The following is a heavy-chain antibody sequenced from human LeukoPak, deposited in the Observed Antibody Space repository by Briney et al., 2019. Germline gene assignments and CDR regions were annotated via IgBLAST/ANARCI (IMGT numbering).Heavy chain of an antibody. CDR1: GFTFSDYY. D-gene: IGHD3-22*01. J-gene: IGHJ4*02. CDR2: ISSSSSTI. CDR3: ARDIYYDSSGYYGSVY. V-gene: IGHV3-11*04. Sequence: GGSLRLSCAASGFTFSDYYMSWIRQAPGKGLEWVSYISSSSSTIYYADSVKGRFTISRDNAKNSLYLQMNSLRAEDTAVYYCARDIYYDSSGYYGSVYWGQGTLVTVSS.